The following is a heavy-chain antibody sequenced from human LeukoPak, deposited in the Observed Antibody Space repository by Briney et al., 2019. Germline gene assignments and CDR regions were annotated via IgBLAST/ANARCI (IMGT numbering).Heavy chain of an antibody. Sequence: GSLRLSCAASGFTFSSYWMSWVRQAPGKGLEWVANIKQDGSEKYYVDSVKGRFTISRDNAKYSLYLQMNSLRAEDTAVYYCAELGITMIGGVWGKGTTVTISS. D-gene: IGHD3-10*02. V-gene: IGHV3-7*01. CDR2: IKQDGSEK. CDR3: AELGITMIGGV. CDR1: GFTFSSYW. J-gene: IGHJ6*04.